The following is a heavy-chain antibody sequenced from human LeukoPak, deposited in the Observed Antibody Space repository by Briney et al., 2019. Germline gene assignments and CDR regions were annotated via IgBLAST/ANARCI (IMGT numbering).Heavy chain of an antibody. CDR2: IYYSGST. Sequence: SETLSLTCTVSGGSISSYYWSWIRQPPGKGLEWIGYIYYSGSTNYNPSLKSRVTISVDTSKNQFSLKLSSVTAADTAVYYCAGYCSSTSCSGNWFDPWGQGTLVTVSS. D-gene: IGHD2-2*01. V-gene: IGHV4-59*01. CDR3: AGYCSSTSCSGNWFDP. CDR1: GGSISSYY. J-gene: IGHJ5*02.